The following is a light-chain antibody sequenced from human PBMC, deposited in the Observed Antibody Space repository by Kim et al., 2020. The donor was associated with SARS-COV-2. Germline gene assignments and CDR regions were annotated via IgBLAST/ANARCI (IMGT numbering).Light chain of an antibody. V-gene: IGKV1-5*03. CDR1: QSISSW. CDR2: EAS. CDR3: QQYNSYSLT. J-gene: IGKJ4*01. Sequence: ASVGDRVTLTCRASQSISSWLAWYQQKPGKAPKLLIYEASSVESGVPSRFSGSGSGTEFTLTISSLQPDDFATYYCQQYNSYSLTFGGGTKVDIK.